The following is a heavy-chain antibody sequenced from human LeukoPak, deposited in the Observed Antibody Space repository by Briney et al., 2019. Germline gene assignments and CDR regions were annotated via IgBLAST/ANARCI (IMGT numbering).Heavy chain of an antibody. D-gene: IGHD5-18*01. CDR1: GFTFSSYG. J-gene: IGHJ4*02. V-gene: IGHV3-33*01. Sequence: GGSLRVSCAASGFTFSSYGMHWVRQAPGKGLEWVAVIWYDGSNKYYADSVKGRFTISRDNSKNTLYLQMNSLRAEDTAVYYCARDAGYSYGYRGYFDYWGQGTLVTVSS. CDR3: ARDAGYSYGYRGYFDY. CDR2: IWYDGSNK.